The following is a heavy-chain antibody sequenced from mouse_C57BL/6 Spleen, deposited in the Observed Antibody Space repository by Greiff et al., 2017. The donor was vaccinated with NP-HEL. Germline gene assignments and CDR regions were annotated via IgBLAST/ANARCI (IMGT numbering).Heavy chain of an antibody. CDR2: ISSGSSTI. CDR3: ASPITTVVDAMDY. D-gene: IGHD1-1*01. CDR1: GFTFSDYG. Sequence: EVHLVESGGGLVKPGGSLKLSCAASGFTFSDYGMHWVRQAPEKGLEWVAYISSGSSTIYYADTVKGRFTISRDNAKNTLFLQMTSLRSEDTAMYYCASPITTVVDAMDYWGQGTSVTVSS. J-gene: IGHJ4*01. V-gene: IGHV5-17*01.